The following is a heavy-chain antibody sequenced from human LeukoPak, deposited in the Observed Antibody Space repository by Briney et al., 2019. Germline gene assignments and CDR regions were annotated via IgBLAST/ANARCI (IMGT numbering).Heavy chain of an antibody. CDR3: AIPRSFHFDY. Sequence: SVKVSCKASGYTFTGYYMHWVRQAPGQGLEWMGGIIPIFGTANYAQKFQGRVTITADKSTSTAYMELSSLRSEDTAVYYCAIPRSFHFDYWGQGTLVTVSS. D-gene: IGHD3-10*01. CDR1: GYTFTGYY. J-gene: IGHJ4*02. V-gene: IGHV1-69*06. CDR2: IIPIFGTA.